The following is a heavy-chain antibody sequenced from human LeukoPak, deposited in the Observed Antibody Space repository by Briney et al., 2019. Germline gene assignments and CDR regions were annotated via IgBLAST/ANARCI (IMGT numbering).Heavy chain of an antibody. J-gene: IGHJ6*02. CDR1: GGSISSYY. Sequence: SETLSLTCTVSGGSISSYYWSWVRQPAGKGLEWIGRFYVSGSRKYSPSLKSRVTMSVDTSNNQFSLELTSVTAADTAVYYCARVWGIEAMGGHFYYYGMDVWGQGTTVTVS. CDR2: FYVSGSR. CDR3: ARVWGIEAMGGHFYYYGMDV. D-gene: IGHD6-13*01. V-gene: IGHV4-4*07.